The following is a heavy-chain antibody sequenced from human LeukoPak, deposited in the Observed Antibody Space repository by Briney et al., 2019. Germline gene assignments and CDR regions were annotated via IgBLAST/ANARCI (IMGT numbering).Heavy chain of an antibody. CDR3: ARHEDRNWYFDH. D-gene: IGHD1-1*01. CDR2: IYYSGST. V-gene: IGHV4-39*01. J-gene: IGHJ4*02. CDR1: GASISSSYYY. Sequence: SETLSLTCTVSGASISSSYYYWGWIRQPPGKGLEWIGTIYYSGSTYYNPSLKSRVTISVDTSKNQFSLKLSSVTAPDTAVYYCARHEDRNWYFDHWGQGTLVTVSS.